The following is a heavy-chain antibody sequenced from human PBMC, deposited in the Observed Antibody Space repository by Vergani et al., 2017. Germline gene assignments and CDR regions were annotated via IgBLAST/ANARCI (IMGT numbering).Heavy chain of an antibody. D-gene: IGHD6-19*01. V-gene: IGHV4-39*07. CDR3: ARGHTTAVAGNYYMDV. J-gene: IGHJ6*03. CDR1: GGSISSSSYY. Sequence: QLQLQESGPGLVKPSETLSLTCTVSGGSISSSSYYWGWIRQPPGKGLEWIGSIYYSGSTYYNPSLKSRVTISVDTSKNQFSLKLSSVTAADTAVYYCARGHTTAVAGNYYMDVWGKGTTVTVSS. CDR2: IYYSGST.